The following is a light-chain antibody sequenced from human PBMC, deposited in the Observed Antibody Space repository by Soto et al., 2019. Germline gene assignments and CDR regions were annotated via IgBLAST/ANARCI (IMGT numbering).Light chain of an antibody. CDR1: NSNIGNSA. V-gene: IGLV1-36*01. J-gene: IGLJ2*01. CDR3: AAWDDILNGYV. Sequence: QSVLTQPPSVSEDPGQRVTISCSGSNSNIGNSAVNWYQQLPGKAPKLVIYSNYDRPSRVPDRFSGSTSGTSASLVIRGLQSEDEADYYCAAWDDILNGYVFGDGTKLTVL. CDR2: SNY.